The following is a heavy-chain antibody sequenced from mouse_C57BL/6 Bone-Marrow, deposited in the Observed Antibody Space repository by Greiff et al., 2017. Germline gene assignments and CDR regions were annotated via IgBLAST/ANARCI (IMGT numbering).Heavy chain of an antibody. CDR1: GFSLTSYG. Sequence: VQRVESGPGLVQPSPSLSITCTVSGFSLTSYGVHWVRQSPGQGLEWLGVIWRGGSTAYNAAFISRLSTSKDNSKSQVFFKMNSLQADDTAIYYCASNSDYYGSAWFAYGGQGTLVPVSA. CDR2: IWRGGST. CDR3: ASNSDYYGSAWFAY. V-gene: IGHV2-2*01. J-gene: IGHJ3*01. D-gene: IGHD1-1*01.